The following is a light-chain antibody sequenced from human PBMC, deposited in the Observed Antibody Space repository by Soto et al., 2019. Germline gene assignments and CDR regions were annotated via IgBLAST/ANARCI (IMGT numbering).Light chain of an antibody. CDR1: STDIGRYNY. J-gene: IGLJ1*01. CDR2: DVS. V-gene: IGLV2-14*01. CDR3: SSYTSSSTYV. Sequence: QSALTQPASLSGSPGQSITISCTGTSTDIGRYNYVSWYQQHPGKAPKLMIYDVSNRPSGVSNRFSDSKSGNTASLTISGLQAEDEADYYCSSYTSSSTYVFGTGTKVTVL.